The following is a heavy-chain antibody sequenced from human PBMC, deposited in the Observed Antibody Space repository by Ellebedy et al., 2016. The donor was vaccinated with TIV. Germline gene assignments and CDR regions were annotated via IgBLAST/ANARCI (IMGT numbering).Heavy chain of an antibody. J-gene: IGHJ6*02. CDR2: IYYSGST. CDR1: GDSITSYY. Sequence: MPGGSLRLSCTVSGDSITSYYWSWIRQLPGKGLEWIGYIYYSGSTNYNPSLKSRVTISVDTSKNQFSLKLSSVTAADTAVYYCARHVEMEWLLSPVYGMDVWGQGTMVTVSS. CDR3: ARHVEMEWLLSPVYGMDV. D-gene: IGHD3-3*01. V-gene: IGHV4-59*08.